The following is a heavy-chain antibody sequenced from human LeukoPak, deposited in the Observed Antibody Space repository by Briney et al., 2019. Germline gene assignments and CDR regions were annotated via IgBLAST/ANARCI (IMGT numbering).Heavy chain of an antibody. V-gene: IGHV3-30-3*01. CDR2: ISYDGSNK. Sequence: PGGSLRLSCAASGFTFTSYSMHWVRQAPCKGREWVVVISYDGSNKYYADSVKGRFTISRDNSKNTLYLQMNSLRAEDTAVYYCARDLGRSAYSSSPGYWGQGTLVTVSS. J-gene: IGHJ4*02. CDR3: ARDLGRSAYSSSPGY. CDR1: GFTFTSYS. D-gene: IGHD6-6*01.